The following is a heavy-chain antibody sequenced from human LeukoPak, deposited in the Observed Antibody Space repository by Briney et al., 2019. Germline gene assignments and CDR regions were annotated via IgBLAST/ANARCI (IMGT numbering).Heavy chain of an antibody. J-gene: IGHJ4*02. V-gene: IGHV1-3*01. CDR2: INAGNGNT. Sequence: ASVKVSCKASGYTFTSYAMHWVRQAPGQRLEWMGWINAGNGNTKYSQKFQGRVTITRDTSASTAYMELSSLRSEDTAVYYCARDRRTSQSPLFWNYWGQGTLVTVSS. CDR1: GYTFTSYA. D-gene: IGHD3-3*01. CDR3: ARDRRTSQSPLFWNY.